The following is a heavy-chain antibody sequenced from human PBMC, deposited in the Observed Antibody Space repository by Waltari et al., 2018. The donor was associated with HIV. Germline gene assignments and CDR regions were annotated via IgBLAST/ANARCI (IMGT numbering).Heavy chain of an antibody. V-gene: IGHV4-59*01. D-gene: IGHD3-10*01. Sequence: QVQLQESGTGLVKPSEPLSLTCNASGVPITSAYLSWIRQPPGKGLEWIGYVSYSGNTNYNPSLKSRVTISVDTSKDQFSLKLSSVTAADTAVYYCATKLSGKGWFDPWAREPWSPSPQ. CDR1: GVPITSAY. CDR2: VSYSGNT. J-gene: IGHJ5*02. CDR3: ATKLSGKGWFDP.